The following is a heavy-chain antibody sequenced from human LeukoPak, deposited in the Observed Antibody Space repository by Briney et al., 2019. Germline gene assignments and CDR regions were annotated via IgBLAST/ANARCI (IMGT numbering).Heavy chain of an antibody. J-gene: IGHJ6*04. Sequence: GGSLRLSCAALEFSFGSYSMNWARQSPGKGLEGDSYISSSSSTIYYADSVKGRFTISRDNAKNSLYLQMTSLRAEDTAVYYCAELGITMIGGFWGKGTTVTISS. V-gene: IGHV3-48*04. D-gene: IGHD3-10*02. CDR2: ISSSSSTI. CDR1: EFSFGSYS. CDR3: AELGITMIGGF.